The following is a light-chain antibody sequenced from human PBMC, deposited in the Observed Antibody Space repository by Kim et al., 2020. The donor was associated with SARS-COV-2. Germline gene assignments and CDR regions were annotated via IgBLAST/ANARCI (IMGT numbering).Light chain of an antibody. CDR2: GAS. V-gene: IGKV3-20*01. J-gene: IGKJ4*01. CDR3: QQYAGSPLT. CDR1: QNVTATY. Sequence: FPGERAAPTCRTSQNVTATYLAWYQQKPGLAPRLLIYGASSRATGIPDRFSGSGSGTDFTLTISRLEPEDFAVYYCQQYAGSPLTFGGGTKVDIK.